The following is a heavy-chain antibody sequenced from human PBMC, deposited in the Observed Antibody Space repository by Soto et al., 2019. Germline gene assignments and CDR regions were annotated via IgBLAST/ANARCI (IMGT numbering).Heavy chain of an antibody. Sequence: ASVKSSSKPSGYTLTSYVITWVRQAPGKGLEWMGWTNPYNGNTNNPQKPHGRVTITTDTSTTTAYMELRSLRSDDMAVYYCARSQYYDSSGYYCPRGWYYCGRDVWG. D-gene: IGHD3-22*01. CDR3: ARSQYYDSSGYYCPRGWYYCGRDV. CDR1: GYTLTSYV. V-gene: IGHV1-18*03. CDR2: TNPYNGNT. J-gene: IGHJ6*02.